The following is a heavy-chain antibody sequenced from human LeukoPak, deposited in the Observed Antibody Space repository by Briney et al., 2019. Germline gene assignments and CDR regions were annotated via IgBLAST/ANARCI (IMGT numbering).Heavy chain of an antibody. CDR2: ISVYNGNT. CDR3: ARRLPYYDFWSGYLGAVGNWFDP. D-gene: IGHD3-3*01. CDR1: GYTFTSYG. J-gene: IGHJ5*02. Sequence: ASVKVSCKASGYTFTSYGISWVRQAPGQGLEWMGCISVYNGNTNYAQKLQGRVTMTTDTSTSTAYMELRSLRSDDTAVYYCARRLPYYDFWSGYLGAVGNWFDPWGQGTLVTVSS. V-gene: IGHV1-18*01.